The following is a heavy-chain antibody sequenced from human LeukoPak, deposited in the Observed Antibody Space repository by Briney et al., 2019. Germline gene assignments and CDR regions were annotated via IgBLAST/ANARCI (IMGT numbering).Heavy chain of an antibody. Sequence: APVKVSCKASGGTFSNYAINWVRQAPGQGLEWMGGIIPIFGTANYAQKFQGRVTITADKSTSTVYMELNSLKSEDTAVYYCARGWDYDSGGRPTAYVYWGQGTLVTVTS. CDR3: ARGWDYDSGGRPTAYVY. CDR1: GGTFSNYA. CDR2: IIPIFGTA. J-gene: IGHJ4*02. D-gene: IGHD3-22*01. V-gene: IGHV1-69*06.